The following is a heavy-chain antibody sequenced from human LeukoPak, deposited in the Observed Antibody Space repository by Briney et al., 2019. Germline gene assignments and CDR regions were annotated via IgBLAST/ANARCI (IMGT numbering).Heavy chain of an antibody. CDR3: ARDMVAVGATPLDY. J-gene: IGHJ4*02. CDR2: IGGEKSGSWT. CDR1: GFTFNNYP. Sequence: GGSLRLSCAASGFTFNNYPMGWVRQAPGKGLEWLSAIGGEKSGSWTKSADSVKGRFTISRDNSKNTLYLQMNSLRAEDTAVYYCARDMVAVGATPLDYWGQGTLVTVSS. V-gene: IGHV3-23*01. D-gene: IGHD1-26*01.